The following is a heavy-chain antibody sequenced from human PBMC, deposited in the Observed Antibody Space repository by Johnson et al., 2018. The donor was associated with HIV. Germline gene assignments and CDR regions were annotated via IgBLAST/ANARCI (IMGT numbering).Heavy chain of an antibody. CDR2: IYRAGST. CDR1: GFTVSSNY. V-gene: IGHV3-66*03. CDR3: ARDGTETGPDDAFDI. D-gene: IGHD1-1*01. Sequence: EVQLVESGGGLIQPGGSLRVSCAASGFTVSSNYMSWVRQAPGKGLEWVSVIYRAGSTYYADSVKDRFTISRDISKNTIYLQMNSLRAEDTAMYYCARDGTETGPDDAFDIWGQGTMVTVSS. J-gene: IGHJ3*02.